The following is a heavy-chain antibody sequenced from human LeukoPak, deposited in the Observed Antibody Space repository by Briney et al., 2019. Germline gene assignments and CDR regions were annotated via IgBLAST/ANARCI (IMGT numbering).Heavy chain of an antibody. CDR1: GYTFSSYG. D-gene: IGHD6-13*01. CDR3: ARGSVAANFDY. V-gene: IGHV1-18*01. Sequence: ASVKVSCKASGYTFSSYGLSWVRQAPGQGLEWMGWISAHNGNTNYAQRFQGRLTMTTDTPTSTAYMELRSLTSGDTAVYYCARGSVAANFDYWGQGTLVTVSS. J-gene: IGHJ4*02. CDR2: ISAHNGNT.